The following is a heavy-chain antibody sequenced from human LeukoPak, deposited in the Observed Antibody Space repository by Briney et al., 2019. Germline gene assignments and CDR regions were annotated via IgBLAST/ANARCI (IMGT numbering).Heavy chain of an antibody. CDR1: GYTFTGYY. CDR2: INPNSGGT. Sequence: ASVKVSCKASGYTFTGYYMHWVRQAPGQGLEWMVWINPNSGGTNYAQKFQGRVTMTRDTSISTAYMELSRLRSDDTAVYYCARPGYSSGWYVDYWGQGTLVTVSS. J-gene: IGHJ4*02. V-gene: IGHV1-2*02. D-gene: IGHD6-19*01. CDR3: ARPGYSSGWYVDY.